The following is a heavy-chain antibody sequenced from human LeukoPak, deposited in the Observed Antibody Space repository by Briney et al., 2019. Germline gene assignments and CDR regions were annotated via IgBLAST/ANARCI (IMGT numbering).Heavy chain of an antibody. CDR2: VYHTGAS. CDR3: ARVVGFYGDYGGDAFDI. J-gene: IGHJ3*02. Sequence: SETLSLTCSVSGASINNYYWTWIRQPPGKGLEWIRYVYHTGASGYHPSLKSRVAMSLAPSKNQVSLNLRSVTAADTAVYYCARVVGFYGDYGGDAFDIWGQGTMVTVSS. D-gene: IGHD4-17*01. V-gene: IGHV4-59*01. CDR1: GASINNYY.